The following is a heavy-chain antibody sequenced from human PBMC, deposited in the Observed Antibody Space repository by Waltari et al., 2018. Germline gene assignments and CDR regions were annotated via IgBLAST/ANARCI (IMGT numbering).Heavy chain of an antibody. Sequence: TLSLTCTVSGGSISSYYWIWIRQPPGKGLEWIGYIYYSGSTNYNPSLKSRVTISVDTSKNQFSLKLSSVTAADTAVYYCARVDRGEEAFDIWGQGTMVTVSS. V-gene: IGHV4-59*01. CDR1: GGSISSYY. CDR2: IYYSGST. D-gene: IGHD2-21*01. J-gene: IGHJ3*02. CDR3: ARVDRGEEAFDI.